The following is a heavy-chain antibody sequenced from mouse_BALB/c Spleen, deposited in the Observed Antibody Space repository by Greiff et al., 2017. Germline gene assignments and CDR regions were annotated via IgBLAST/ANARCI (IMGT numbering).Heavy chain of an antibody. CDR1: GFTFSSYA. D-gene: IGHD2-4*01. J-gene: IGHJ4*01. CDR2: ISSGGST. V-gene: IGHV5-6-5*01. CDR3: ARVDMITTGAMDY. Sequence: DVQLVESGGGLVKPGGSLKLSCAASGFTFSSYAMSWVRQTLEKRLEWVASISSGGSTYYPDSVKGRFTISRDNARNILYLQMSSLRSEDTAMYYCARVDMITTGAMDYWGQGTSVTVSS.